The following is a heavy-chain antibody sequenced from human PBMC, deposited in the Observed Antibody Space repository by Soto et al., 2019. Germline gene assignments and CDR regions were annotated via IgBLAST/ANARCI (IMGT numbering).Heavy chain of an antibody. CDR1: GFDFSNTW. Sequence: GGSLRLSCATSGFDFSNTWIHWVRQAPGKGLEWVANIKQDGSEKYYVDSVKGRFTISRDNAKNSLYLQMNSLRAEDTAVYYCARDREVIAFDYWGQGTLVTVSS. CDR2: IKQDGSEK. CDR3: ARDREVIAFDY. V-gene: IGHV3-7*01. J-gene: IGHJ4*02. D-gene: IGHD3-16*02.